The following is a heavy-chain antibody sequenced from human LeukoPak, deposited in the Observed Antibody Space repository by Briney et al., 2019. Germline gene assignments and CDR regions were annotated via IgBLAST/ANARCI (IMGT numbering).Heavy chain of an antibody. J-gene: IGHJ4*02. CDR3: ARAGHRGYSYGYEGY. Sequence: GASVKVSCKASGYTFSSYGITWVRQAPGQGLEWMGWISAYNGNTNYEQKIQGRVTMTTDTSTSTGYMELRSLRSDDTAVYYCARAGHRGYSYGYEGYWGQGTLVAVSS. CDR2: ISAYNGNT. D-gene: IGHD5-18*01. CDR1: GYTFSSYG. V-gene: IGHV1-18*04.